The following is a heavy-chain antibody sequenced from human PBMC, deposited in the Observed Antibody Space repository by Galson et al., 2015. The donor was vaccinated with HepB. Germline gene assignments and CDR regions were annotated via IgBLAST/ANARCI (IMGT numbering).Heavy chain of an antibody. V-gene: IGHV3-33*01. CDR1: GFTFSTYG. D-gene: IGHD3-10*01. CDR3: ARDFNVFYGDFFDY. CDR2: IWSDGNKK. J-gene: IGHJ4*02. Sequence: SLRLSCAASGFTFSTYGMHWVRQAPGKGLEWVAVIWSDGNKKYYADSVKGRFTISRDNSKNTLYLQMNSLSAEDTAVYYCARDFNVFYGDFFDYRGQGTLVTVSS.